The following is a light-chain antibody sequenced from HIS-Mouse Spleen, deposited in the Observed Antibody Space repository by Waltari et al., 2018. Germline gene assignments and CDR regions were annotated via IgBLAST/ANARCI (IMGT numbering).Light chain of an antibody. CDR1: AFPTKN. CDR3: YSTDSSGNHRV. J-gene: IGLJ2*01. Sequence: SYQLTQPPSVSVSPGQPARITGSGDAFPTKNAYGYQQKSGQAPVLVIYEDSKRPPGIPERFSGSSSGTMATLTISGAQVEDEADYYCYSTDSSGNHRVFGGGTKLTVL. CDR2: EDS. V-gene: IGLV3-10*01.